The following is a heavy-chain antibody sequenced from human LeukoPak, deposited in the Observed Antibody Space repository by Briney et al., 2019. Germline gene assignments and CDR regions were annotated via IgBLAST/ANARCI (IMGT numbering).Heavy chain of an antibody. Sequence: SETLSLTCTVSGGSISSSSYYWGWIRQPPGKGLEWIGSIYYSGSTYYNPSLKSRVTISVDTSKNQFSLKLSSVTAADTAVYYCARSGSYSFWFDPWGQGTLVTVSS. D-gene: IGHD1-26*01. CDR1: GGSISSSSYY. CDR2: IYYSGST. CDR3: ARSGSYSFWFDP. J-gene: IGHJ5*02. V-gene: IGHV4-39*07.